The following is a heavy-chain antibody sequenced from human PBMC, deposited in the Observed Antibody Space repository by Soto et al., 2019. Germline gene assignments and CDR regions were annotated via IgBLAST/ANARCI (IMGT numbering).Heavy chain of an antibody. Sequence: GGSLRLSCAASGFTFSSYGMYWVRQAPGKGLEWVALIWNDGSNKYYADSVKGRFTISRDQSKNTLDLQMNSLRAEDTAVYYCARDTYDSLPYWGQGALVTVSS. J-gene: IGHJ4*02. D-gene: IGHD3-3*01. CDR1: GFTFSSYG. CDR2: IWNDGSNK. CDR3: ARDTYDSLPY. V-gene: IGHV3-33*07.